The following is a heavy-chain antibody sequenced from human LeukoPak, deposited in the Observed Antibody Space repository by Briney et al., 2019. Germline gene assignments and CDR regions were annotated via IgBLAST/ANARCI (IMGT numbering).Heavy chain of an antibody. Sequence: SGGSLRFSCAASGFTFSSYGMHWVRQAPGKGLEWVAVIWYDGSNKYYADSVKGRFTISRDNSKNTLYLQMNSLRAEDTAVYYCARDRPTYGSAFDYWGQGTLVTVSS. CDR1: GFTFSSYG. V-gene: IGHV3-33*01. J-gene: IGHJ4*02. CDR3: ARDRPTYGSAFDY. D-gene: IGHD3-10*01. CDR2: IWYDGSNK.